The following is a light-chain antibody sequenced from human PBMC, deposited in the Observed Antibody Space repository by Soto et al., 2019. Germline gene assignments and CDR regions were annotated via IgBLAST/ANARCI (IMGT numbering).Light chain of an antibody. CDR1: SRDVGRYNL. Sequence: QSALTQPVSVSGSPGQSITISCTGTSRDVGRYNLVSWYQQHPGKAPKLMIYEVTKRPSGVSHRFSGSKSGTTASLTISGLQAEDEADYYCCSYAGIYVFGSGTKLTVL. CDR3: CSYAGIYV. V-gene: IGLV2-23*02. CDR2: EVT. J-gene: IGLJ1*01.